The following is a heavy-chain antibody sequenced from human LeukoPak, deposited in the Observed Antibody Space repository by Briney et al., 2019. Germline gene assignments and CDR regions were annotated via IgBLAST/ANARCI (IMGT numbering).Heavy chain of an antibody. D-gene: IGHD3-10*01. V-gene: IGHV4-61*02. CDR1: GGSISSGSYY. Sequence: SETLSLTCTVSGGSISSGSYYWSWIRQPAGKGLEWIGRIYTSGSTNYNPSLKSRVTISVDTSKNQFSLRLSSVTAADTAVYYYARVFDSGSQAYFYYMDVWGKGTTVTVSS. CDR2: IYTSGST. CDR3: ARVFDSGSQAYFYYMDV. J-gene: IGHJ6*03.